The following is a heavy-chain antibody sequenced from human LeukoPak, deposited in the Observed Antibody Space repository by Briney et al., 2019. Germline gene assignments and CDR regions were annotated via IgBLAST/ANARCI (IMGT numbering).Heavy chain of an antibody. CDR2: IKEDGSEK. V-gene: IGHV3-7*01. CDR1: GFTFSSYW. CDR3: ARGSSLLAFDY. J-gene: IGHJ4*02. D-gene: IGHD6-13*01. Sequence: GGSLRLSCAASGFTFSSYWMSWVRQAPGKGLEWVANIKEDGSEKYYVDSVKGRFTISRDNAKNSLYLQMNSLRAEDTAVYYCARGSSLLAFDYWGQGTLVTVSS.